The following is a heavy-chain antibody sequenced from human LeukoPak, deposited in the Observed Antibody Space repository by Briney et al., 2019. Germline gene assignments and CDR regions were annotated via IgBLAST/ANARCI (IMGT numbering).Heavy chain of an antibody. D-gene: IGHD6-13*01. J-gene: IGHJ4*02. CDR3: ARKRDSSSSWFDY. CDR1: GGSISSSNW. CDR2: IYHSGST. V-gene: IGHV4-4*02. Sequence: SGTLSLTCAVSGGSISSSNWWSWVRQPPGKGLEWIGEIYHSGSTNYNPALKSRVTISVDKSKNQFSLKLSSVTAADTAVYYCARKRDSSSSWFDYWGQGTLVTVSS.